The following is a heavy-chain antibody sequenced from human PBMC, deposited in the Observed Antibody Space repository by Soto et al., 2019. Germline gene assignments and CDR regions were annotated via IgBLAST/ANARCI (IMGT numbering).Heavy chain of an antibody. CDR3: ARGAITFDCDY. CDR2: INSVGSTI. J-gene: IGHJ4*02. V-gene: IGHV3-48*03. Sequence: EVQLVESGGGLVQPGGSLRLSCAASGFTFSNYAMNWVRQAPGKGLEWVSYINSVGSTIYYADSVKGRFTVSRDNAKNSLYLQMNSLRAEDTAVYYCARGAITFDCDYWGQGTLVTVSS. CDR1: GFTFSNYA. D-gene: IGHD1-20*01.